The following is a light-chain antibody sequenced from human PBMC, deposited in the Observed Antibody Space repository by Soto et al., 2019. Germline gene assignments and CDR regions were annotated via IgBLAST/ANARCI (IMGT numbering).Light chain of an antibody. CDR3: QQYENSRT. CDR2: GAS. V-gene: IGKV3-20*01. J-gene: IGKJ1*01. Sequence: EIVLTQSPGTLSLTPGERATLSCRASQSVSSTFLAWYQLKHGQAPKVLIYGASTRPTGIQDRFSGSGYRTDINLTISKLPPDDCATKYCQQYENSRTFGQGTKVQMK. CDR1: QSVSSTF.